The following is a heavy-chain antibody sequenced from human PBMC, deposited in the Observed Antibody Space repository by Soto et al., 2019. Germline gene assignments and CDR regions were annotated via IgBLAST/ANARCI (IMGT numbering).Heavy chain of an antibody. V-gene: IGHV1-69*13. D-gene: IGHD3-10*01. CDR3: ARDGFGSGTYYFDY. CDR1: GYPFTRYG. Sequence: SVEVSCKASGYPFTRYGFSWVRQGPGQGLEWMGGISPNFGTANYAQKFQGRVTITADESTSTAYMELSSLRSEDTAVYYCARDGFGSGTYYFDYWGQGTLVTVS. J-gene: IGHJ4*02. CDR2: ISPNFGTA.